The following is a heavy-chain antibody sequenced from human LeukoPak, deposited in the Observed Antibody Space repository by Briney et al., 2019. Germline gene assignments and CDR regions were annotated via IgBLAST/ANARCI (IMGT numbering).Heavy chain of an antibody. CDR3: ARAGRGYSYGQVIDY. V-gene: IGHV4-59*01. D-gene: IGHD5-18*01. Sequence: SETLSLTCTVSGGSISSYYWSWIRQPPGKGLEWIGYIYYSGSTNYNPSLKSRVTISVDTSKDQFSLKLSSVTAADTAVYYCARAGRGYSYGQVIDYWGQGTLVTVSS. CDR1: GGSISSYY. J-gene: IGHJ4*02. CDR2: IYYSGST.